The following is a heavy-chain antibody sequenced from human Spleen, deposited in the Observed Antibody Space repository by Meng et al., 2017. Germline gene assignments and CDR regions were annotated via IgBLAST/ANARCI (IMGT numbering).Heavy chain of an antibody. CDR3: ARVLGSYGSGSYLDY. CDR1: GGSVSSGSYY. V-gene: IGHV4-39*07. CDR2: IYHSGST. J-gene: IGHJ4*02. Sequence: SETLSLTCTVSGGSVSSGSYYWSWIRQPPGKGLEWIGSIYHSGSTYYNPSLKSRVTISVDTSKNQFSLKLSSVTAADTAVYYCARVLGSYGSGSYLDYWGQGTLVTVSS. D-gene: IGHD3-10*01.